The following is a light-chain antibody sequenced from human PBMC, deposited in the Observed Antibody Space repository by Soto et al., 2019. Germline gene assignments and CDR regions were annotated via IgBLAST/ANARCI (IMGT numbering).Light chain of an antibody. V-gene: IGLV2-14*01. CDR2: EVS. J-gene: IGLJ1*01. Sequence: QSALAQPSSVSGSPGQSITISCTGTSTDVGGYNYVSWYQHHPGKGPKLIIYEVSNRPSGVSDRFSGSKSGNKASLIISNLEAEDESDYHCGSYTSTDTPFVFGTGTRSPS. CDR1: STDVGGYNY. CDR3: GSYTSTDTPFV.